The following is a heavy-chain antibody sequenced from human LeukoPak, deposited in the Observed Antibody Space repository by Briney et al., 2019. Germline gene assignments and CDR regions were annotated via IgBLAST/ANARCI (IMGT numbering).Heavy chain of an antibody. D-gene: IGHD6-19*01. J-gene: IGHJ4*02. CDR2: IIPIFGTA. V-gene: IGHV1-69*13. CDR1: GYTFTSYG. CDR3: ARARGSGWYFGY. Sequence: SVKVSCKASGYTFTSYGISWVRQAPGQGLEWMGGIIPIFGTANYAQKFQGRVTITADESTSTAYMELSSLRSEDTAVYYCARARGSGWYFGYWGQGTLVTVSS.